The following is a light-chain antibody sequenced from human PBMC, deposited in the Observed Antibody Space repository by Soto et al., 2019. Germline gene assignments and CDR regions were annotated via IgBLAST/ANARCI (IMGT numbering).Light chain of an antibody. J-gene: IGKJ1*01. V-gene: IGKV3-20*01. CDR2: GAS. CDR3: RQYCRSPPCP. Sequence: VLTLFTRNMSVSPGDRATLSFRAVQSVSSSYLAGYLQKPGQAPRLLIYGASSTATGIPDRFSGRGSGTDFTLTISRLEPEEFAVYYCRQYCRSPPCPFGEGTNVAIK. CDR1: QSVSSSY.